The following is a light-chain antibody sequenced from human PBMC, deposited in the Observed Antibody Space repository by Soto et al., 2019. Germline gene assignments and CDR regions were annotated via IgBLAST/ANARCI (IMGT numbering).Light chain of an antibody. CDR1: QSVSSN. CDR2: DTS. Sequence: EIVLTQSPATLSLSPGERATLSCRASQSVSSNLAWYQQKPGQAPRLFIYDTSNRAAGIPARFSGSGSGTDFTLTIGSLEPEDFAVYYCQQRSNWPPITFGQGTRLEIK. J-gene: IGKJ5*01. V-gene: IGKV3-11*01. CDR3: QQRSNWPPIT.